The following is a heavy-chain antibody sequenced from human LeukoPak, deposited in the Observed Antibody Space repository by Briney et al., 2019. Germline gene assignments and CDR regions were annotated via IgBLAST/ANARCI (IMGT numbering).Heavy chain of an antibody. CDR1: GGTFSSYA. D-gene: IGHD2-21*02. CDR3: ARGEVVTTAYYYYYMDV. J-gene: IGHJ6*03. CDR2: IIPIFGTA. Sequence: SVKVSCKASGGTFSSYAISWVRQAPGRGLEWMGGIIPIFGTANYAQKFQGRVTITADESTSTAYMELSSLRSEDTAVYYCARGEVVTTAYYYYYMDVWGKGTTVTVSS. V-gene: IGHV1-69*13.